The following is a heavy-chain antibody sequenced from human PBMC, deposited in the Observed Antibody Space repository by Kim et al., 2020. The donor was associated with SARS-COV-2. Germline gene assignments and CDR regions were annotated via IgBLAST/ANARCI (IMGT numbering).Heavy chain of an antibody. V-gene: IGHV3-7*01. J-gene: IGHJ2*01. D-gene: IGHD4-17*01. CDR1: GFTFSSYW. CDR3: ARGISDYGDYRHWYFDL. CDR2: IKQDGSEK. Sequence: GGSLRLSCAASGFTFSSYWMSWVRQAPGKGLEWVANIKQDGSEKYYVDSVKGRFTISRDNAKNSLYLQMNSLRAEDTAVYYCARGISDYGDYRHWYFDLWGRGTLVTVSS.